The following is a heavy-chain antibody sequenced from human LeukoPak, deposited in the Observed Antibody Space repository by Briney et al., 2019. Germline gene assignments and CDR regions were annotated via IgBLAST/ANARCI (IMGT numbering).Heavy chain of an antibody. Sequence: ETWSLTCTVSGGSVSSGTYYWSWIRQPPGKGLEWIGYLYYTGSTNYNPSLESRVTISVDTSKNQFSLKLTSVTAADTAVYYCARDRWFDLWGQGTLVTVSS. J-gene: IGHJ5*01. CDR3: ARDRWFDL. CDR1: GGSVSSGTYY. V-gene: IGHV4-61*01. CDR2: LYYTGST.